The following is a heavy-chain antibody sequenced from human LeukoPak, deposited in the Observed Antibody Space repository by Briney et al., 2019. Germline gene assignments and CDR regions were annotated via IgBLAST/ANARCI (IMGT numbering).Heavy chain of an antibody. CDR1: GGSISSYY. J-gene: IGHJ4*02. Sequence: SETLSLTCTVSGGSISSYYWSWIRQPPGKGLEWIGYIYYSGSTNYNPSLKSRVTISVDTSKNQFSLKLSSVTAADTAVYYCARGPRAAGTPFDYWGQGTLVTVSS. V-gene: IGHV4-59*01. CDR3: ARGPRAAGTPFDY. CDR2: IYYSGST. D-gene: IGHD6-13*01.